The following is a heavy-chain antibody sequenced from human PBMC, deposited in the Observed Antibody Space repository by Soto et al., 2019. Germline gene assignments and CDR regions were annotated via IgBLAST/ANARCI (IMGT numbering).Heavy chain of an antibody. Sequence: GGSLRLSCVASGFNLSTYSMNWVRQAPGKGLEWVSCISGTSSYIFDADSARGRFTISRDNAKNSVYLQMNSLRAEDTAVYYCARDFAYYDSSGYYEGMSWFDPWGQGTLVTVSS. J-gene: IGHJ5*02. CDR2: ISGTSSYI. V-gene: IGHV3-21*01. D-gene: IGHD3-22*01. CDR3: ARDFAYYDSSGYYEGMSWFDP. CDR1: GFNLSTYS.